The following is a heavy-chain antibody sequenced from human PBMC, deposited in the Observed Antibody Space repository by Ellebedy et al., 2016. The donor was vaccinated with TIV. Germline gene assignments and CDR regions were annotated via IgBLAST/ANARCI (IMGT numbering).Heavy chain of an antibody. D-gene: IGHD6-19*01. CDR1: GGTFSSYA. Sequence: AASVKVSCKASGGTFSSYAISWARQAPGQGLEWMGRIIPILGIANYAQKFQGRVTITADKSTSTAYMELNSLRAEDTAVYYCAKDTGSGWYSWGQGTLVTVSS. J-gene: IGHJ5*02. CDR2: IIPILGIA. CDR3: AKDTGSGWYS. V-gene: IGHV1-69*04.